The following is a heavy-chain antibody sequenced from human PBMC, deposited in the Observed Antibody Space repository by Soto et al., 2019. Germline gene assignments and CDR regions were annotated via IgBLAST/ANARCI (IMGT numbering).Heavy chain of an antibody. Sequence: TLSLTCAVSGGSVSSAGYSWTWIRQPPGRGLEWIGYIYYSGSTSYNPSLKSRVTISLDRSKNQFSLSLASVTAADTAVYYCARGGRGSSTRIDFWGQGTLVTVSS. CDR1: GGSVSSAGYS. CDR3: ARGGRGSSTRIDF. D-gene: IGHD6-6*01. V-gene: IGHV4-30-2*01. J-gene: IGHJ4*02. CDR2: IYYSGST.